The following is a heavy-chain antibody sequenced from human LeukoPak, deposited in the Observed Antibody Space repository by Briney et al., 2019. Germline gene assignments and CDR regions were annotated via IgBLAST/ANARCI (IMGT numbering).Heavy chain of an antibody. CDR3: ARDLDYYGSGSFLNI. J-gene: IGHJ3*02. D-gene: IGHD3-10*01. Sequence: GGSLRLSCAASGFTVSSNYMSWVRQAPGKGLEWVSVIYSGGSTYYADSVKGRFTISRDNSKNTLYLQMNSLRAEDTAVYYCARDLDYYGSGSFLNIWGQGTMVTVSS. CDR2: IYSGGST. CDR1: GFTVSSNY. V-gene: IGHV3-66*01.